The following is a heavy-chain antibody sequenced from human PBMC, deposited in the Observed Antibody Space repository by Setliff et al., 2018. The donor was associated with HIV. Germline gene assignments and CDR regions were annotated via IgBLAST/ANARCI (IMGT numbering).Heavy chain of an antibody. D-gene: IGHD2-2*01. J-gene: IGHJ3*01. CDR3: ARVHRTSDAFAV. CDR2: IYGGGTT. CDR1: GFNVNNKY. Sequence: PGGSLRLSCGVFGFNVNNKYMSGVRQGPGKGLEWVSVIYGGGTTHYADSVKGRFTISRDNSKNTVFLQMNSLRPEDTAIYSCARVHRTSDAFAVWGQGTMVTVSS. V-gene: IGHV3-66*02.